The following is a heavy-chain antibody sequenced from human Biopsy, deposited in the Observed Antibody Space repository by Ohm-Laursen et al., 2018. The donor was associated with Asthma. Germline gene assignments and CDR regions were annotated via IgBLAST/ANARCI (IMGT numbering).Heavy chain of an antibody. Sequence: SLRLSCAASGFAVSRDYTFWVRQAPGKGLGWVSVIYSGGTSHTADSVRGRFTISRDYSKNTLYLQMHSLRAEDTAVYYCARGDSSNWSHYYFDYWGQGTLVTVSS. V-gene: IGHV3-53*01. CDR2: IYSGGTS. CDR1: GFAVSRDY. J-gene: IGHJ4*02. CDR3: ARGDSSNWSHYYFDY. D-gene: IGHD3-22*01.